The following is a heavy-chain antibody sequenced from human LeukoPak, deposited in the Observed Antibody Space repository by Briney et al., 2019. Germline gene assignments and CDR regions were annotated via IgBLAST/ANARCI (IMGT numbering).Heavy chain of an antibody. CDR3: ARPMYYYDSSGYYPLSFDY. J-gene: IGHJ4*02. CDR1: GFTSNNYA. CDR2: ISGSGRST. Sequence: GGSLRLSCAASGFTSNNYAMSWVRQAPGKGLEWVSAISGSGRSTYYADPVKGRFTISRDNSKTTLYLQMNSLRAEDTAVYYCARPMYYYDSSGYYPLSFDYWGQGTLVTVSS. D-gene: IGHD3-22*01. V-gene: IGHV3-23*01.